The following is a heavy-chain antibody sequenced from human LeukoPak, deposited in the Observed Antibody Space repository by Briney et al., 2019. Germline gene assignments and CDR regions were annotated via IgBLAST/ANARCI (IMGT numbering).Heavy chain of an antibody. V-gene: IGHV1-2*02. Sequence: ASVKVSCKASGYTFTGYYMHWVRQAPGQGLEWMGWINPNSGGTNYAQKIQGRVTMTRDTSISTDYMELSRLRSDDTGVYYCAREGDLGVDYWGQGTLVTVSS. D-gene: IGHD3-10*01. J-gene: IGHJ4*02. CDR1: GYTFTGYY. CDR2: INPNSGGT. CDR3: AREGDLGVDY.